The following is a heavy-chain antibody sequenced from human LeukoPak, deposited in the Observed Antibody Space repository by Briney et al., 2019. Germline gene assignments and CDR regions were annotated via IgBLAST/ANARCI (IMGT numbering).Heavy chain of an antibody. J-gene: IGHJ4*02. D-gene: IGHD3-10*01. CDR1: EFTFSSCA. Sequence: GGSLRLSCAASEFTFSSCAMSWVRQAPGKGLEWVSAISGSGGSTHYADSVKGRFTISRDNSKNTLYLQMNSLRAEDTAVYYCAKSTPITKVRGVFDYWGQGTLVTVSS. V-gene: IGHV3-23*01. CDR3: AKSTPITKVRGVFDY. CDR2: ISGSGGST.